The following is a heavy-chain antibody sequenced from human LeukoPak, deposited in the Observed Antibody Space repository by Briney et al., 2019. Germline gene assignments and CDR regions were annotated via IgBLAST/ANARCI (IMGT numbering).Heavy chain of an antibody. J-gene: IGHJ4*02. CDR3: ARIFGYYDSSGYYSPTAFDY. D-gene: IGHD3-22*01. CDR2: IYYSGST. CDR1: GGSISSYY. V-gene: IGHV4-59*12. Sequence: PSETLSLTCTVSGGSISSYYWSWIRQPPGKGLEWIGYIYYSGSTNYNPSLKSRVTISVDTSKNQFSLKLSSVTAADTAVYYCARIFGYYDSSGYYSPTAFDYWGQGTLVTVSS.